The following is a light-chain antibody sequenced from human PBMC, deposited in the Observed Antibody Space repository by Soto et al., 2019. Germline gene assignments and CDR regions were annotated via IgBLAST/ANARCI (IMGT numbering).Light chain of an antibody. Sequence: QSVLTKPPSASGTPGQTVTMSCSGSNSNIGTNPVNWYQQFPGTAPTVLIFGNNQRPPGVPDRFSGSKSGTSASLAMSGLQSEDEADYFCEAWDDSLNGYVFGTGTKVTVL. V-gene: IGLV1-44*01. CDR1: NSNIGTNP. CDR3: EAWDDSLNGYV. J-gene: IGLJ1*01. CDR2: GNN.